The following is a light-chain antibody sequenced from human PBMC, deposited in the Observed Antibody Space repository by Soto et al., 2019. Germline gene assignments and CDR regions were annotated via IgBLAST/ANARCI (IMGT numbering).Light chain of an antibody. CDR3: QQYNASPLT. Sequence: DIQMTQSPSTLSASVGDRVTITCRASQSVIRWLAWYQQKPGKAPKLLIYKASSLESGVPSRFSGSGSGTEFTLTISCLQPDDFATSYCQQYNASPLTFGGGTKGEIK. J-gene: IGKJ4*02. CDR2: KAS. CDR1: QSVIRW. V-gene: IGKV1-5*03.